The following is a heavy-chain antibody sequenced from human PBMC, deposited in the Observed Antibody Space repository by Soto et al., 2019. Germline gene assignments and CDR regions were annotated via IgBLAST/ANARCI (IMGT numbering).Heavy chain of an antibody. CDR1: GYIFTNHY. Sequence: ASVKVSCKASGYIFTNHYIHWVRQAPGQGLEWMGIINPSGGSTNYLQKFQGRITMTRDTSTSTVYMELSSLRSEDTAVYFCARADYYDSSGFYYDCWGQGSLFTVSS. V-gene: IGHV1-46*01. D-gene: IGHD3-22*01. CDR2: INPSGGST. CDR3: ARADYYDSSGFYYDC. J-gene: IGHJ4*02.